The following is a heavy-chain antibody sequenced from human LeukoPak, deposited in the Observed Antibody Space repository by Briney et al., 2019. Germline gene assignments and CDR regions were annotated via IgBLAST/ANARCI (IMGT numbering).Heavy chain of an antibody. CDR3: ARLSRIATAGAYSYHSLDI. CDR2: VYYTGSS. Sequence: SETLSLTCTVSGVSINDHAWCWLRQPPGRGLEWIGCVYYTGSSEYNASLKSQLTISTDTSNNQLSLKVTSVTAADTAIYSCARLSRIATAGAYSYHSLDIWGQGTTVTVSS. CDR1: GVSINDHA. V-gene: IGHV4-59*11. J-gene: IGHJ6*02. D-gene: IGHD6-13*01.